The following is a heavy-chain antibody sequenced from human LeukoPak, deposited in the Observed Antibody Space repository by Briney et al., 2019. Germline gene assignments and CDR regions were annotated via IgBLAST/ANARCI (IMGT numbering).Heavy chain of an antibody. D-gene: IGHD4-23*01. CDR3: ARGGKATVVTV. Sequence: PSETLSLTCTVSGGSINSYYWSWIRQPAGKGLEWIGRIYSSGSTNYNPSLKSRVSMSVDTSKNQFSLKLTSVTAADTAVYYCARGGKATVVTVWGQGILVTVSS. CDR1: GGSINSYY. V-gene: IGHV4-4*07. J-gene: IGHJ4*02. CDR2: IYSSGST.